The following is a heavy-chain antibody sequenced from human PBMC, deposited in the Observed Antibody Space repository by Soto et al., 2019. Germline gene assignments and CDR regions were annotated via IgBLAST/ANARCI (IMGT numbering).Heavy chain of an antibody. CDR2: ISYDGSNK. V-gene: IGHV3-30-3*01. Sequence: GGSLRLSCAASGFTFSSYAMHWVRQAPGKGLEWVAVISYDGSNKYYADSVKGRFTISRDNSKNTLYLQMNSLRAEDTAVYYCARSPYSSGWYYFDYWGQGTLVTVSS. D-gene: IGHD6-19*01. CDR3: ARSPYSSGWYYFDY. CDR1: GFTFSSYA. J-gene: IGHJ4*02.